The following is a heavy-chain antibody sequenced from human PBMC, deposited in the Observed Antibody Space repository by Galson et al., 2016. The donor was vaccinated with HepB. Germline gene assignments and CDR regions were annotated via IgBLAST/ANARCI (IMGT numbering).Heavy chain of an antibody. V-gene: IGHV3-30*03. CDR2: ISYDGTNE. CDR3: ARGKYYDSWSIYYGSGWFDP. J-gene: IGHJ5*02. CDR1: GFSFRSYA. Sequence: SLRLSCAASGFSFRSYAMHWARQVPGKGLEWVALISYDGTNEFYADSVKGRFTISRDNTKNTLYLQMNSLRAEDTAVYYCARGKYYDSWSIYYGSGWFDPWGQGTLVTVNS. D-gene: IGHD3-3*01.